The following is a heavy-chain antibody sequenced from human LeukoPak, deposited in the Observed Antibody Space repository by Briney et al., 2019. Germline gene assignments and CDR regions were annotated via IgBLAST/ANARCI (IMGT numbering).Heavy chain of an antibody. J-gene: IGHJ4*02. D-gene: IGHD6-13*01. V-gene: IGHV3-23*01. CDR3: ARVIRAAAGKGYFDY. CDR2: ISGSGGST. Sequence: GGSLRLSCAPSGFIFSSYAMSWGREGPGRGVEWASAISGSGGSTYHADSVKGRFTISRDSSKNTLYLQMNSLRAEDTAIYYCARVIRAAAGKGYFDYWGQGALVTVSS. CDR1: GFIFSSYA.